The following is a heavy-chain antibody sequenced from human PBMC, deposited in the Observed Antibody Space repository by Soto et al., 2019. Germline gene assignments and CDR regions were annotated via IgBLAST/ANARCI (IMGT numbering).Heavy chain of an antibody. CDR2: IYYSGST. Sequence: SETLSLTCTVSGGSISSGDYYWSWIRQPPGKGLEWIGYIYYSGSTYYNPSLKSRVTISVDTSKNQFSLKLSSVTAADTAVYYCAREFYYGSSGYYIDYWGQGTLVTVSS. CDR3: AREFYYGSSGYYIDY. D-gene: IGHD3-22*01. V-gene: IGHV4-30-4*01. CDR1: GGSISSGDYY. J-gene: IGHJ4*02.